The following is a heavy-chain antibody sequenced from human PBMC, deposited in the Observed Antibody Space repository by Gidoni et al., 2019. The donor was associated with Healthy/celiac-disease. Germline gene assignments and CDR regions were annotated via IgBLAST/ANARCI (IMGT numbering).Heavy chain of an antibody. D-gene: IGHD3-9*01. CDR1: GLTFSSYS. CDR3: ARDRSEDYDILTGFSTPTDFCDY. V-gene: IGHV3-48*01. CDR2: ISSSSSTI. Sequence: EVQLVESGGGLVQPGGSLRLSCGASGLTFSSYSLTWVRQAPGKGLEWVSYISSSSSTIYYADAVKGLFTISRDNAKNSLYLQMNSLSADDTALYYCARDRSEDYDILTGFSTPTDFCDYWGQGTLVTVSS. J-gene: IGHJ4*02.